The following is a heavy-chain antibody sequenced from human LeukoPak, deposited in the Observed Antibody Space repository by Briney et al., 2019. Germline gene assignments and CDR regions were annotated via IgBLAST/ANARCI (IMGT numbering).Heavy chain of an antibody. J-gene: IGHJ4*02. D-gene: IGHD5-12*01. V-gene: IGHV4-34*01. CDR3: ASREWLRLVQFDY. CDR1: GGSFSGYY. Sequence: NRSETLSLTCAVYGGSFSGYYWSWIRQPPGKGLEWIGEINHSGSTNYNPSLKSRVTISVDTSKNQFSLKLSSVTAADTAVYYCASREWLRLVQFDYWGQGTLVTVSS. CDR2: INHSGST.